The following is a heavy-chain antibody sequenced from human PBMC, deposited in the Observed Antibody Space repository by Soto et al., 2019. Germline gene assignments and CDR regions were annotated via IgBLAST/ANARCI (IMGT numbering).Heavy chain of an antibody. D-gene: IGHD2-2*01. Sequence: GGSLRLSCAASGFTFSSYSMNWVRQAPGKGLEWVSSISSSSSYIYYADSVKGRFTISRDNAKNSLYLQMNSLRAEDTAVYYCARERGYCISTSCYSYDYYGMDVWGQGT. CDR1: GFTFSSYS. V-gene: IGHV3-21*01. CDR3: ARERGYCISTSCYSYDYYGMDV. CDR2: ISSSSSYI. J-gene: IGHJ6*02.